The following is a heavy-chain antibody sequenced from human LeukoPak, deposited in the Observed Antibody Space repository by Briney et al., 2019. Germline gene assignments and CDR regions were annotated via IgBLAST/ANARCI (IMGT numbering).Heavy chain of an antibody. CDR1: GGSFSGYY. CDR3: ASPSPSWELRAFDI. V-gene: IGHV4-34*01. Sequence: SETLSLTCAVYGGSFSGYYWSWIRQPPGKGLEWIGEINHSGSTNYNPSLKSRVTISVDTSKNQFSLKLSSVTAADTAVYYCASPSPSWELRAFDIWGQGTMVTVSS. D-gene: IGHD1-26*01. J-gene: IGHJ3*02. CDR2: INHSGST.